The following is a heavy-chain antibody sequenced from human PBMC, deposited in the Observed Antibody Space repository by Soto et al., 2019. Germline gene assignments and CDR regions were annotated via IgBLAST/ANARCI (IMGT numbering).Heavy chain of an antibody. CDR3: ARDLRGGSNGMDV. V-gene: IGHV4-31*03. D-gene: IGHD3-10*01. CDR2: ILYSGST. CDR1: GGSINNGGYY. J-gene: IGHJ6*02. Sequence: QVQLQESGPGLVKPSQTLSLTCTVSGGSINNGGYYWSWIRQHPGKRLEWIGYILYSGSTYYNPSLTSRVTISVDTSKNQFSLKLSSVTAADTAVYYCARDLRGGSNGMDVWGQGTTVTVSS.